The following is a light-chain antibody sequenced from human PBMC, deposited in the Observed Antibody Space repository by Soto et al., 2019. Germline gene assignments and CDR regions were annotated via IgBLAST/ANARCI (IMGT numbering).Light chain of an antibody. CDR3: QQFNSYPLT. Sequence: AIQLTQSPSSLSASVGDRVTITCRASQGISSALAWYQQKTGKAPKLLIYDASSLESGVPSRFSGSGSGPDFTLSISSLQPEEFATYYCQQFNSYPLTFGGGTKVEIK. J-gene: IGKJ4*01. CDR2: DAS. V-gene: IGKV1-13*02. CDR1: QGISSA.